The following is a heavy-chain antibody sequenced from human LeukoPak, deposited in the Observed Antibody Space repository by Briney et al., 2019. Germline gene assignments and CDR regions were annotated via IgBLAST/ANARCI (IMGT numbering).Heavy chain of an antibody. CDR1: GGTFSSYA. CDR2: IIPILGIA. D-gene: IGHD1-7*01. V-gene: IGHV1-69*04. Sequence: SVKVSCKASGGTFSSYAISWVRQAPGQGLEWMGRIIPILGIANYAQKFQGRVTITADKSTSTAYMELSSLRSEDTAVYYCARGGTVTGTTKYYYGMDVWGQGTTVTVSS. CDR3: ARGGTVTGTTKYYYGMDV. J-gene: IGHJ6*02.